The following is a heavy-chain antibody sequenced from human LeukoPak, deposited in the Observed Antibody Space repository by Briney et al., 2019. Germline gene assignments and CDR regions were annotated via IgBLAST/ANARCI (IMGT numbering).Heavy chain of an antibody. CDR3: AKDPTRYGDYGVYFDY. V-gene: IGHV3-30*02. D-gene: IGHD4-17*01. CDR2: IRYDGSHT. Sequence: GGSLRLSCAASGFTFTNYGMHWVRQAPGKGLEWVAFIRYDGSHTYYADSVKGRFTISRDDSKNTLYLQMNSLRAEDTAVYYCAKDPTRYGDYGVYFDYWGQGTLVTVSS. J-gene: IGHJ4*02. CDR1: GFTFTNYG.